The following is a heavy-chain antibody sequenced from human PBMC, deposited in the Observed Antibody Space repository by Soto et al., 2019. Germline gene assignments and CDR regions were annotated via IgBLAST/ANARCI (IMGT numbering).Heavy chain of an antibody. CDR1: GFSYSTYA. V-gene: IGHV3-23*01. J-gene: IGHJ6*02. CDR3: VKGYWKGDV. D-gene: IGHD1-1*01. Sequence: EVQLLESGGGLVQPGGSLRLSCAASGFSYSTYAMNWVRQAPGKGLAWVSAISGSGGSIHYADSVKGRFTISRDNSKNTLYLQMNSLRNEDTAVYHCVKGYWKGDVWGQGTTVSVSS. CDR2: ISGSGGSI.